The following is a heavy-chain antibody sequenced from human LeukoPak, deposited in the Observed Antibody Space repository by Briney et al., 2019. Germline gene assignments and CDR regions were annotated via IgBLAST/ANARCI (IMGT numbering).Heavy chain of an antibody. D-gene: IGHD6-13*01. CDR2: IYSGGST. Sequence: GGSLRLSCAASGFTVSSNYMSWVRQAPGKGLEWGSVIYSGGSTYYADSVKGRFTISRDNSKNTLYLQMNSLRAEDTAVYYCARDRTRGAADYYFDYWGQGTLVTVSS. CDR3: ARDRTRGAADYYFDY. J-gene: IGHJ4*02. V-gene: IGHV3-66*01. CDR1: GFTVSSNY.